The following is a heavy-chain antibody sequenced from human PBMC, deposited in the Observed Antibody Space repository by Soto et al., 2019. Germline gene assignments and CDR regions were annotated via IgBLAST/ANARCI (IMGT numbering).Heavy chain of an antibody. Sequence: EVQLLESGGGLIQPGGSLRLSCAASGFASSRSAMAWVRQAPEKGLEWVSSISEGGGTTFYAGSVEGRFTISRDNSKNTLYLQMNSVRADDTAVYYCAKGGYRHAYDWGRGTLVTVSS. V-gene: IGHV3-23*01. CDR2: ISEGGGTT. D-gene: IGHD3-16*01. CDR3: AKGGYRHAYD. CDR1: GFASSRSA. J-gene: IGHJ4*02.